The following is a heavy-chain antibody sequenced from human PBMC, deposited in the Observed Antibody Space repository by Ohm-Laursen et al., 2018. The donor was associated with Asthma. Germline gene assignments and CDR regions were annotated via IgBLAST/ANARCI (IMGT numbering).Heavy chain of an antibody. J-gene: IGHJ5*02. Sequence: SLRLSCSASGFTFSSYAMSWVRQAPGKGLEWVSFISSSGFTIYYADSVKGRFTISRDDSKNTLYLQMTSLRAEDTAVYYCTKLKLGGTTGYRNWFDPWGQGTLVTVSS. D-gene: IGHD1-26*01. CDR3: TKLKLGGTTGYRNWFDP. CDR2: ISSSGFTI. V-gene: IGHV3-23*01. CDR1: GFTFSSYA.